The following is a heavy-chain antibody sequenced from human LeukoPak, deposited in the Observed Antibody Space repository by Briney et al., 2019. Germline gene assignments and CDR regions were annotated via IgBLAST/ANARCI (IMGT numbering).Heavy chain of an antibody. CDR2: ISAYNGNT. V-gene: IGHV1-18*04. J-gene: IGHJ4*02. CDR1: GYTFTGYY. CDR3: ARDITLNYYDSSGYYYDFDY. Sequence: ASVKVSCKASGYTFTGYYMHWVRQAPGQGLEWMGWISAYNGNTNYAQKLQGRVTMTTDTSTSTAYMELRSLRSDDTAVYYCARDITLNYYDSSGYYYDFDYWGQGTLVTVSS. D-gene: IGHD3-22*01.